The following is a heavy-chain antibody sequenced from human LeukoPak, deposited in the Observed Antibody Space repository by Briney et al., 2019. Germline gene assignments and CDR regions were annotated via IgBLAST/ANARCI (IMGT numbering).Heavy chain of an antibody. V-gene: IGHV3-7*03. Sequence: GGSLRLSCAASGFTFSSYWISWVRQAPGKGLEWVANIKQDGSEKYYVDSVKGRFTISRDNAKNSLYLQMNSLRAEDTAVYYCARDRAATGGGMDVWGKGTTVTVSS. CDR3: ARDRAATGGGMDV. D-gene: IGHD1-26*01. CDR1: GFTFSSYW. CDR2: IKQDGSEK. J-gene: IGHJ6*04.